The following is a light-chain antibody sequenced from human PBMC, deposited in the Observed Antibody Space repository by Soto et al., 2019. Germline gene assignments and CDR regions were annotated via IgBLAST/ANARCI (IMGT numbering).Light chain of an antibody. CDR2: ATS. CDR3: QKYNSVPFT. V-gene: IGKV1-27*01. J-gene: IGKJ3*01. Sequence: DIQMTHSPSSLSASVGDRVTITCRASQGFSNYLAWYQQKPGKVPMLLIYATSTLQSGVPSRFSGSGSGTDFPLTISSLRPEDVATYYCQKYNSVPFTFAPGTKVDIK. CDR1: QGFSNY.